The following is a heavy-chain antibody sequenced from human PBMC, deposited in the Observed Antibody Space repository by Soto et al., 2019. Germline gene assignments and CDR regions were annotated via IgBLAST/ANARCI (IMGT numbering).Heavy chain of an antibody. V-gene: IGHV3-21*01. CDR3: SRSPEVGVRGAY. CDR1: GFTFITYD. Sequence: GGSLRLSCAASGFTFITYDMHWVRQATGEGLEWVSSITVGSSHIYQPNSMKGRFTISRDDAKNSVYLQIDSLRDEDTALYYCSRSPEVGVRGAYWGQGTLVTVSS. J-gene: IGHJ4*02. D-gene: IGHD3-16*01. CDR2: ITVGSSHI.